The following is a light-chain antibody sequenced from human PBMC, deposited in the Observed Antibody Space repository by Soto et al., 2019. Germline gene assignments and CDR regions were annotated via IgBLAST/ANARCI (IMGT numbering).Light chain of an antibody. V-gene: IGKV3-20*01. J-gene: IGKJ5*01. Sequence: EIVLTQSPGTLSLSPGERATRSCRASQSVSSSYLAWYQQKPGQAPRLLIYGASSRATGIPDRFSGSGSGTDFTLTISRLEPEDFAVYYCQQYGSSPTFGQGTRLENK. CDR1: QSVSSSY. CDR2: GAS. CDR3: QQYGSSPT.